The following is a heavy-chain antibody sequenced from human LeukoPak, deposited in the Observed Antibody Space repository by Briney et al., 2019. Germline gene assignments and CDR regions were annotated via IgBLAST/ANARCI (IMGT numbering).Heavy chain of an antibody. CDR1: GGSISSYY. J-gene: IGHJ3*02. CDR2: IYTSGST. CDR3: ARSMVQGVIIVDAFDI. Sequence: SETLSLTCTVSGGSISSYYWSWIRQPAGKGLEWLGRIYTSGSTNYNPSLKSRVTMSVDTSKNQFSLKLSSVTAADTAVYYCARSMVQGVIIVDAFDIWGQGTMVTVSS. V-gene: IGHV4-4*07. D-gene: IGHD3-10*01.